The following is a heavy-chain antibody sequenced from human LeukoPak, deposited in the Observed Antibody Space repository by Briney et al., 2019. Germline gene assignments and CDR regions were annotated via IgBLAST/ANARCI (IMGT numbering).Heavy chain of an antibody. CDR2: IIPIFGTA. D-gene: IGHD3-10*01. J-gene: IGHJ6*03. CDR3: ASETRPYYYGSGSYRAYYYYYMDV. Sequence: SVKVSCKASGGTFSSYAISWVRQAPGQGVEWMGGIIPIFGTANYAQKFQGRVTITADESTSTAYMELSSLRSEDTAVYYCASETRPYYYGSGSYRAYYYYYMDVWGKGTTVTVSS. V-gene: IGHV1-69*13. CDR1: GGTFSSYA.